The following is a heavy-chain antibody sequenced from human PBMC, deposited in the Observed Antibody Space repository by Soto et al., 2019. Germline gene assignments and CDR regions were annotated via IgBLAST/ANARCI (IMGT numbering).Heavy chain of an antibody. J-gene: IGHJ4*02. CDR3: ARGGAARPDY. V-gene: IGHV3-48*02. CDR2: ISASSATK. Sequence: EVQLVESGGDLVQPGGSLRLSCAGSGFTFSDYGINWVRQAPGKGLEWVAYISASSATKSYADAVKGRFTISRDNARNLLYLQMNSLRDEDTAIYYCARGGAARPDYWGQGTLVTVSS. CDR1: GFTFSDYG.